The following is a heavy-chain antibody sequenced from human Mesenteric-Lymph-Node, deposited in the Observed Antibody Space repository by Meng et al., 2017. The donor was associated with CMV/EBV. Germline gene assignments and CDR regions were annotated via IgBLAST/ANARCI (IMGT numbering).Heavy chain of an antibody. D-gene: IGHD2-2*01. CDR1: GYSFTSYW. J-gene: IGHJ4*02. V-gene: IGHV5-51*01. CDR2: IYPGDSDT. Sequence: KVSFKGSGYSFTSYWIGWVRQMPGKGLEWMGIIYPGDSDTRYSPSFQGQVTISADKSISTAYLQWSSLKASDTAMYYCARRLGYCSSTSCYFVYFDYWGQGTLVTVSS. CDR3: ARRLGYCSSTSCYFVYFDY.